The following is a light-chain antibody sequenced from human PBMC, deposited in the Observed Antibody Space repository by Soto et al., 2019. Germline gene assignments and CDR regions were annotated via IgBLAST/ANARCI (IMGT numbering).Light chain of an antibody. CDR1: SSDFGGYNY. CDR2: DVS. J-gene: IGLJ1*01. CDR3: CSYAGSYTSYV. V-gene: IGLV2-11*01. Sequence: QSALTQPRSVSGSPGQSVTISCTGTSSDFGGYNYVSWYQQHPGKAPKLMIYDVSKRPSGVPDRFSGSKSGNTASLTISGLQAEDEADYYCCSYAGSYTSYVFGTGTKV.